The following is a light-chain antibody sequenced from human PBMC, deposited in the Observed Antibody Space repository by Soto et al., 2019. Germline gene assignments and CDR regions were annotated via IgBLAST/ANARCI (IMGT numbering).Light chain of an antibody. CDR1: QDIRDY. Sequence: DIQMTQFPSAMSASVGDRVTITCRASQDIRDYLAWFQHKPGNVPKRLIYASTLQSGVPSRFSGSGSGTEFTLTITGLQPDDFATYYCQQYNSYRTFGQGTKVDIK. V-gene: IGKV1-17*03. CDR3: QQYNSYRT. J-gene: IGKJ1*01. CDR2: AS.